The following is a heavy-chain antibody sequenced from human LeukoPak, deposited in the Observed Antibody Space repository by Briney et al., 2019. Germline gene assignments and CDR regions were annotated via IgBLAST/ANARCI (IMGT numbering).Heavy chain of an antibody. J-gene: IGHJ3*01. CDR1: GFTVSSNY. CDR2: LSGSGGTT. D-gene: IGHD3-3*01. Sequence: AGGSLRLSCAASGFTVSSNYMSWVRQAPGKGLEWVSTLSGSGGTTYYADSVKGRFTISRDNSKNTLYLQMNSLRAEDTAAYYCAKDRNYDFTVDAFDVWGQGTMVTVSS. CDR3: AKDRNYDFTVDAFDV. V-gene: IGHV3-23*01.